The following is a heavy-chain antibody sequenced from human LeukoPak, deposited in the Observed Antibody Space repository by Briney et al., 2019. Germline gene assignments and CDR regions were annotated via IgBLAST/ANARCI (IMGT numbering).Heavy chain of an antibody. CDR1: GGSFSGYY. CDR2: INHSGST. V-gene: IGHV4-34*01. Sequence: SETLSLTCAVYGGSFSGYYWSWIRQPPGKGLEWIGEINHSGSTNYNPSLKSRVTISVDTSKNQFSLKLSSVTAADTAVYYCARDSYYDFWSGYSPFDYWGQGTLVTVSS. CDR3: ARDSYYDFWSGYSPFDY. J-gene: IGHJ4*02. D-gene: IGHD3-3*01.